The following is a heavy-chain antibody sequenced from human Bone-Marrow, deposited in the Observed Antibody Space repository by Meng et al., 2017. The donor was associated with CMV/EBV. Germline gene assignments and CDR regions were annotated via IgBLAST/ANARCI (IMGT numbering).Heavy chain of an antibody. CDR3: AGGGVGAFDI. J-gene: IGHJ3*02. D-gene: IGHD3-3*01. CDR1: GFTFSSYW. CDR2: IYSGGST. V-gene: IGHV3-53*01. Sequence: GESLKISCAASGFTFSSYWMSWVRQAPGKGLEWVSVIYSGGSTYYADSVKGRFTISRDNSKNTLYLQMNSLRAEDTAVYYCAGGGVGAFDIWGQGTMVTVSS.